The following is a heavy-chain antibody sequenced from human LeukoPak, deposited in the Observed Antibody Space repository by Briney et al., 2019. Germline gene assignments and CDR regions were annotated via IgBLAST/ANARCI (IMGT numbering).Heavy chain of an antibody. CDR3: ARAGSRAFDI. CDR2: IFTSGLT. Sequence: SETLSLTCSVSGYSVSSYSWNWIRQPAGKGLEWIGRIFTSGLTNYNPSLWSRVTISVDTSNKQFSLKLTSVTAADTAVYYCARAGSRAFDIWGQGTMVTVSS. V-gene: IGHV4-4*07. CDR1: GYSVSSYS. J-gene: IGHJ3*02.